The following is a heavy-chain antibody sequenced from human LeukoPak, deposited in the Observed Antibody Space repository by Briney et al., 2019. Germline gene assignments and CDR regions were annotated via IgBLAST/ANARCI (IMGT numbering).Heavy chain of an antibody. V-gene: IGHV3-53*01. J-gene: IGHJ6*02. CDR2: IYSGGST. Sequence: GGSLRLSCAASGFTVSSNYMSWVRQAPGKGLEWVSVIYSGGSTYYADSVKGRFTISRDNSKNTLYLQMNSLRAEDTAVYYCARTLSDGGYYYGMDVWGQGTTVTLSS. CDR1: GFTVSSNY. D-gene: IGHD2-21*02. CDR3: ARTLSDGGYYYGMDV.